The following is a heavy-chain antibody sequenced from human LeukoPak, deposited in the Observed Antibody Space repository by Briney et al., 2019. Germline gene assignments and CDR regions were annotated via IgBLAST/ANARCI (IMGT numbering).Heavy chain of an antibody. Sequence: GRSLRLSCAASGFTFSSYSMNWVRQAPGKGLEWVSSISSSSSYIYYADSVKGRFTISRDNAKNSLYLQMNSLRAEDTAVYYCARGTIVGATPADYWGQGTLVTVSS. J-gene: IGHJ4*02. V-gene: IGHV3-21*01. CDR3: ARGTIVGATPADY. CDR2: ISSSSSYI. CDR1: GFTFSSYS. D-gene: IGHD1-26*01.